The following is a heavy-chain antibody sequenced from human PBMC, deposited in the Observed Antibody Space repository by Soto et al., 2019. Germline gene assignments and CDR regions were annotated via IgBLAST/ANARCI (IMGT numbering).Heavy chain of an antibody. V-gene: IGHV1-18*01. CDR1: GYTFTSYG. CDR3: ARAWFGIHY. D-gene: IGHD3-16*01. CDR2: INPYNGNT. J-gene: IGHJ4*02. Sequence: QVQLVQSGAEVKKPGASVKVSCKASGYTFTSYGISWVRQAPGQGLEWMGWINPYNGNTNYAQKPQGRVTMTTDTSTNTAYMELRSLRSDDTAVDYWARAWFGIHYWGQGTLVNVSS.